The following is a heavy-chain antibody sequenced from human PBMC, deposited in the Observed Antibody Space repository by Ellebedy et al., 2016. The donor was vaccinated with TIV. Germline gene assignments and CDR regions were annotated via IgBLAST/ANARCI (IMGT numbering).Heavy chain of an antibody. J-gene: IGHJ5*02. CDR2: IVVGSGNT. Sequence: ASVKVSCKASGLTLGRSAVQWVRQTRGQRLEWIGWIVVGSGNTNYAQTFQHRATISRDTSTHTLYLELRGLRSEDTAMYYCVPTSLSGHDHWGQGTLVTVSS. CDR1: GLTLGRSA. V-gene: IGHV1-58*01. D-gene: IGHD6-19*01. CDR3: VPTSLSGHDH.